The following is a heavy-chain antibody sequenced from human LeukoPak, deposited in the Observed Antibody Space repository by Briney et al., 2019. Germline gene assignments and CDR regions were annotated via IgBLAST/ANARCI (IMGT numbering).Heavy chain of an antibody. Sequence: KPSETLSLTCTVSGGSISSYYWSWIRQPPGKGLEWIGYICYSGSTNYNPSLKSRVTISVDTSKNQFSLKLSSVTAADTAVYYCARGNDFWSGSFDPWGQGTLVTVSS. J-gene: IGHJ5*02. CDR3: ARGNDFWSGSFDP. CDR1: GGSISSYY. D-gene: IGHD3-3*01. CDR2: ICYSGST. V-gene: IGHV4-59*01.